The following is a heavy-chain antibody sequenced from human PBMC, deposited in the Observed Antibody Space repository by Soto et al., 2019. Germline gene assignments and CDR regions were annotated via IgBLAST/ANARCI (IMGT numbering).Heavy chain of an antibody. Sequence: GASVKVSCKASGFTFTSSAVQWVRQARGQRLEWIGWIVVGSGNTNYAQKFQERVTITRDMSTSTAYMELSSLRSEDTAVYYGAAHLRIAAAEPWGQGTLVTVSS. CDR2: IVVGSGNT. V-gene: IGHV1-58*01. J-gene: IGHJ5*02. CDR3: AAHLRIAAAEP. D-gene: IGHD6-13*01. CDR1: GFTFTSSA.